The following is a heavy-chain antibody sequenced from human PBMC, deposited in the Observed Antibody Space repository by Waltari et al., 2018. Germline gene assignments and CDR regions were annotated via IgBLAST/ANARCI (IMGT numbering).Heavy chain of an antibody. D-gene: IGHD6-13*01. Sequence: QVHLVQSGAEVTRPGASVKVSCKASGYIFTALYINWVRKAPGQGFEWMGWISPTKGETGYAQKFQYRFTMTTDNSINTAYMLLSSLRSDDTALYYCARGIAAGVDFWGQGTLVTVSS. CDR1: GYIFTALY. J-gene: IGHJ4*02. V-gene: IGHV1-8*02. CDR2: ISPTKGET. CDR3: ARGIAAGVDF.